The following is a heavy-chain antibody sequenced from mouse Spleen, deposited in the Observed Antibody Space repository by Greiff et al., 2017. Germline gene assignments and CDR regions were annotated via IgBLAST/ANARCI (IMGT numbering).Heavy chain of an antibody. Sequence: VQLQQSGPELVKPGTSVKMSCKASGYTFTDYNIHWVKQSHGKSLEWIGYINPNNGGTSYNQKFKGKATLTVNKSSSIAYMELRSLTSEDSAVYYCARGWLLGYFDYWGQGTTLTVSS. D-gene: IGHD2-3*01. CDR1: GYTFTDYN. CDR2: INPNNGGT. CDR3: ARGWLLGYFDY. J-gene: IGHJ2*01. V-gene: IGHV1-22*01.